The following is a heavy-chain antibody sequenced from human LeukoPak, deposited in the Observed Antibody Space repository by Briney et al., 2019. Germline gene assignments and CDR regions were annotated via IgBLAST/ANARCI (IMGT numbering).Heavy chain of an antibody. CDR1: GFTFSSYS. V-gene: IGHV3-21*01. Sequence: GGSLRLSCAASGFTFSSYSMNWVRQAPGKGLEWVSSISSSSSYIYYADSVKGRFTISRDNSKNTLYLQMNSLRAEDTAVYYCARDTQGFGESGYYYYYMDVWGKGTTVTISS. D-gene: IGHD3-10*01. CDR3: ARDTQGFGESGYYYYYMDV. J-gene: IGHJ6*03. CDR2: ISSSSSYI.